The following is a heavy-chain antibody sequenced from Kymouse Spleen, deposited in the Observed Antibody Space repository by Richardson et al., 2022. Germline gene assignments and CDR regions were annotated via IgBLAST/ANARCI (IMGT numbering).Heavy chain of an antibody. CDR1: GFTFSSYG. Sequence: QVQLVESGGGVVQPGRSLRLSCAASGFTFSSYGMHWVRQAPGKGLEWVAVIWYDGSNKYYADSVKGRFTISRDNSKNTLYLQMNSLRAEDTAVYYCARSEITMVRGVIIDYWGQGTLVTVSS. CDR2: IWYDGSNK. CDR3: ARSEITMVRGVIIDY. J-gene: IGHJ4*02. V-gene: IGHV3-33*01. D-gene: IGHD3-10*01.